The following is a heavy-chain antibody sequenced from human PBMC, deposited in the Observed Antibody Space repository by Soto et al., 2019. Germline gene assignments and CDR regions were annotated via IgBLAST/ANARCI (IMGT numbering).Heavy chain of an antibody. D-gene: IGHD6-6*01. V-gene: IGHV3-74*01. CDR2: INSDGSST. CDR3: ARGYSSSSGDALDI. Sequence: EVQLVESGGSLVQPGGSLRLSCAASGFTFSSYWMHWVRQAPGKGLVWVSRINSDGSSTSYADSVKGRFTISRDNAKNTLYLQMNPLRAEDTAVYYCARGYSSSSGDALDIWGQGTMVTVSS. J-gene: IGHJ3*02. CDR1: GFTFSSYW.